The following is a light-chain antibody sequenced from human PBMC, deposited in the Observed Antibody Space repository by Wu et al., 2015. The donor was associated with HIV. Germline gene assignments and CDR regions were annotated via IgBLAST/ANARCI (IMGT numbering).Light chain of an antibody. CDR1: QGVSSN. Sequence: DIVLTQSPATLSVSPGERVTLSCRASQGVSSNLAWYQHKPGQAPRLLIYGASTRATGIAARFSGSGSGTEFTLTISSLQSEDFALYYCQQYDGWRTFGQGTRVGNQT. CDR2: GAS. V-gene: IGKV3-15*01. J-gene: IGKJ1*01. CDR3: QQYDGWRT.